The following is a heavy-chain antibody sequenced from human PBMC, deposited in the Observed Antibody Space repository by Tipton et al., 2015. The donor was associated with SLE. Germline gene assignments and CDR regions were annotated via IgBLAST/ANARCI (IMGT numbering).Heavy chain of an antibody. J-gene: IGHJ2*01. CDR1: GGSISTDDYS. CDR2: IYTSGST. CDR3: ARDRRLIAAPSFWWYFDL. Sequence: TLSLTCTVSGGSISTDDYSWGWIRQPPGKGLEWIGYIYTSGSTNYNPSLKSRVTISVDTSKNQFSLKLSSVTTADTAVYYCARDRRLIAAPSFWWYFDLWGRGTLVTVSS. D-gene: IGHD6-13*01. V-gene: IGHV4-61*09.